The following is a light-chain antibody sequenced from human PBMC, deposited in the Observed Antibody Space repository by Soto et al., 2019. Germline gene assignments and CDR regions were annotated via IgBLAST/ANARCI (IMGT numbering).Light chain of an antibody. CDR3: QQFKSYPIT. V-gene: IGKV1-9*01. CDR2: AAS. CDR1: QGISSD. Sequence: DIQMTQSPFTLSASVGDRVTITCRASQGISSDLAWYQQNPGKAPKLLIYAASTLQNGVPSTFSGSGSGTEFTLTISSLQPEDFGTYYCQQFKSYPITFGQGTRLEIK. J-gene: IGKJ5*01.